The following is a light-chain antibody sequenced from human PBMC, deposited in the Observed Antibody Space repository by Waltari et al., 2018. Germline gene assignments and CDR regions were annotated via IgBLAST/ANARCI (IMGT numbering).Light chain of an antibody. J-gene: IGKJ3*01. CDR1: QSFGKS. Sequence: EVVLTQSPGTLSLSAGERATLSCRASQSFGKSLAGYHHKVGQPPRLLIYEISTRAVGVPDRFSSSGSGTDFTLTISRLESADFAVYYCQQHGASPFTFGPVTRVDLK. CDR2: EIS. V-gene: IGKV3-20*01. CDR3: QQHGASPFT.